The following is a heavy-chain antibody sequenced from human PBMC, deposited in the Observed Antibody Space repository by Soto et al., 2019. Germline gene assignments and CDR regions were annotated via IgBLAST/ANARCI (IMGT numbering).Heavy chain of an antibody. Sequence: ASVKVSCKASGYTFTSYYMHWVRQAPGQGLEWMGIINPSGGSTSYAQKFQGRVTMTRDTSTGTVYMELSSLRSEDTAVYYCARDGKEQWLPRYFDYWGQGTLVTVSS. V-gene: IGHV1-46*01. CDR1: GYTFTSYY. CDR2: INPSGGST. D-gene: IGHD6-19*01. J-gene: IGHJ4*02. CDR3: ARDGKEQWLPRYFDY.